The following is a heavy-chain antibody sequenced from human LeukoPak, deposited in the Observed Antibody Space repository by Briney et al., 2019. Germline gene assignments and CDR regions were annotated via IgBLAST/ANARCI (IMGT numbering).Heavy chain of an antibody. Sequence: PGGSLRLSCAASGFTFSSYAMSWVRQAPGKGLEWVSYISSSGSTIYYADSVKGRFTISRDNAKNSLYLQMNSLRAEDTAVYYCAKEGDFWSGYHDYWGQGTLVTVSS. V-gene: IGHV3-48*04. CDR1: GFTFSSYA. D-gene: IGHD3-3*01. CDR2: ISSSGSTI. J-gene: IGHJ4*02. CDR3: AKEGDFWSGYHDY.